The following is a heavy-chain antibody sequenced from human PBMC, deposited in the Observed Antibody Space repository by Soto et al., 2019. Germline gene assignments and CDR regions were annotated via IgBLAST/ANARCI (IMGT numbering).Heavy chain of an antibody. J-gene: IGHJ6*02. D-gene: IGHD3-3*01. CDR1: GGTLSSYA. Sequence: QVQLVQSGAEVKKPGSSVKVSCKASGGTLSSYAISWVRQAPGQGLEWMGGIIPIFGTANYAQKFQGRVTITADESTTTAYMELTSLRSEDTAVYYCAIDSHGRFLEGVRMDVWGQGTTVTVSS. V-gene: IGHV1-69*12. CDR2: IIPIFGTA. CDR3: AIDSHGRFLEGVRMDV.